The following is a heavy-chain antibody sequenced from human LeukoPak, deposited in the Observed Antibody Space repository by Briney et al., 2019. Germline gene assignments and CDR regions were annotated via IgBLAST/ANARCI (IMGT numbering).Heavy chain of an antibody. D-gene: IGHD6-13*01. CDR3: ARGIAAAGIGFDY. CDR1: GGSISSYY. J-gene: IGHJ4*02. CDR2: IYYSGST. Sequence: SETLSLTCTVSGGSISSYYWSWIRQPPGKGLEWIGYIYYSGSTNYNPSLKSRVTISVDTSKNQFSLKLSSVTAADTAVYYCARGIAAAGIGFDYWGQGTLVTVSS. V-gene: IGHV4-59*01.